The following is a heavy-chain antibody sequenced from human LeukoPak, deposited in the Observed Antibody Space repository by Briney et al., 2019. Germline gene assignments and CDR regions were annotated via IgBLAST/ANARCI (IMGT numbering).Heavy chain of an antibody. J-gene: IGHJ4*02. CDR2: IYDDNT. Sequence: GVSLRLSCAASGFTVSAYAMAWVRQAPGKGLEWVSTIYDDNTYYADSVKGRFDISTDNSKNTLYLQMNSLRVEDTAVYFCAARKVRGVWIYPDYWGQGTLVTVSS. CDR3: AARKVRGVWIYPDY. D-gene: IGHD3-10*01. V-gene: IGHV3-23*01. CDR1: GFTVSAYA.